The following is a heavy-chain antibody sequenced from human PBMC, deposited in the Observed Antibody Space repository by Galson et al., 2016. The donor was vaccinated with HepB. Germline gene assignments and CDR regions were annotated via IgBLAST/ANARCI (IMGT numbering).Heavy chain of an antibody. V-gene: IGHV3-74*01. CDR3: ARDCVAGSGSLDS. CDR1: GFTFSNYW. Sequence: SLRLSCAASGFTFSNYWMHWVRQAPGKGLVWVSRIRMDGADMNYSGSVRGRFTISRDNAQDTLYLQMTSLRAEDTGVYYRARDCVAGSGSLDSWGQGTLVTVSS. D-gene: IGHD3-10*01. J-gene: IGHJ4*02. CDR2: IRMDGADM.